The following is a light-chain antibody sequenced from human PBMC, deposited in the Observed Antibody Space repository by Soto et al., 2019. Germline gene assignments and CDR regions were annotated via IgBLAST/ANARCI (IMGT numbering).Light chain of an antibody. V-gene: IGKV4-1*01. Sequence: DIVMTQSPDSLAVSLGERATINCMSSQSVLYSSNNMNYLAWYQQKPGQPPKLLIYWASTRESGVPDRFSGSGSGTDFTLTSSSLQAEDVALYYCHQYYTPPYTFGQGTKLEIK. CDR1: QSVLYSSNNMNY. CDR2: WAS. J-gene: IGKJ2*01. CDR3: HQYYTPPYT.